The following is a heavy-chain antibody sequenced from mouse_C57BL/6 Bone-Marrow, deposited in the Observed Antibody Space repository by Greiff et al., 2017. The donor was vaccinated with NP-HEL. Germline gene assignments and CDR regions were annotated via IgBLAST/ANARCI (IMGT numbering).Heavy chain of an antibody. Sequence: EVMLVESGGGLVQPKGSLKLSCAASGFTFNTYAMHWVRQAPGKGLEWVARIRSKSSNYATYYADSVKDRFTISRDDSQSMLYLQMNNLKTEDTAMYYCVREQDGNYFYAMDYWGQGTSVTVSS. CDR1: GFTFNTYA. D-gene: IGHD2-1*01. CDR3: VREQDGNYFYAMDY. J-gene: IGHJ4*01. V-gene: IGHV10-3*01. CDR2: IRSKSSNYAT.